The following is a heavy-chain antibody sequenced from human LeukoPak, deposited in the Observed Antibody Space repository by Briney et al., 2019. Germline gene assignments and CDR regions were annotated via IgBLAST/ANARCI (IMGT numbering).Heavy chain of an antibody. J-gene: IGHJ4*02. V-gene: IGHV3-43D*03. CDR1: GFIFDDYA. CDR3: ANFKGKDGIKDHFDY. Sequence: GGSLRLSRAASGFIFDDYAMHWVRQAPGKGLEWVSLITWNGGSTYYADSVKGRFTISRDNSKNSLYLQMNSLRVEDTAVYYCANFKGKDGIKDHFDYWGQGTLVTVSS. CDR2: ITWNGGST. D-gene: IGHD5-24*01.